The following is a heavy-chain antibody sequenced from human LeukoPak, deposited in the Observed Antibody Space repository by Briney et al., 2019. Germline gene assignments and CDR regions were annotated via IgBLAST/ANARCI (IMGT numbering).Heavy chain of an antibody. CDR2: IYTSGST. J-gene: IGHJ4*02. CDR1: GGSIGSYY. Sequence: PSETLSLTCTVSGGSIGSYYWSWIRQPAGKGLEWIGRIYTSGSTNYNSSLKSRVTMSVDTSKNQFSLKLSSVTAADTAVYYCARVAVTNSEFDYWGQGTLVTVSS. V-gene: IGHV4-4*07. D-gene: IGHD4-17*01. CDR3: ARVAVTNSEFDY.